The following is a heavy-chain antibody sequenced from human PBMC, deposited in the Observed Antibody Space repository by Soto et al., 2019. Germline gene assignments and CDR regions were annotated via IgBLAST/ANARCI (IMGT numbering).Heavy chain of an antibody. CDR2: ISAYNGNT. CDR1: GYTFTSYG. D-gene: IGHD2-2*01. J-gene: IGHJ6*03. CDR3: ARVTAVPAAPPDYYYYYMDV. V-gene: IGHV1-18*01. Sequence: ASVKVSCKASGYTFTSYGISWVRQAPGQGLEWMGWISAYNGNTNYAQKLQGRVTMTTDTSTSTAYMELRSLRSDDTAVYYCARVTAVPAAPPDYYYYYMDVWGKGTTVTVSS.